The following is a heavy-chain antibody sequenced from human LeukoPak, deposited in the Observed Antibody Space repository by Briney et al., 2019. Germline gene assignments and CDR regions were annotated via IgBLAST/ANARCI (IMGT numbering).Heavy chain of an antibody. CDR1: GGSVSSGSYY. D-gene: IGHD4-23*01. Sequence: SETPSLTCTVSGGSVSSGSYYWSWIRQPPGKGLEWIGYIYYSGGTNYNPSLKSRVTISVDTSKNQFSLKLSSVTAADTAVYYCARNPLYGGNAFDYWGQGTLVTVSS. CDR3: ARNPLYGGNAFDY. J-gene: IGHJ4*02. V-gene: IGHV4-61*01. CDR2: IYYSGGT.